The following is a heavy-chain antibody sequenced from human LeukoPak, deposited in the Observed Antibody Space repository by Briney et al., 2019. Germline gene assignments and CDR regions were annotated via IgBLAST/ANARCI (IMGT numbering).Heavy chain of an antibody. Sequence: PSQTLSLTCTVSGGSLSPYYWSWIRQSPGKGLEWIGYISYSGSTNSHPSLKSRVTISVDTSKNQSSLKLSSVTAADTAVYYCARASMVRGVIPYYYYYMDVWGKGTTVTVSS. V-gene: IGHV4-59*01. D-gene: IGHD3-10*01. CDR2: ISYSGST. J-gene: IGHJ6*03. CDR3: ARASMVRGVIPYYYYYMDV. CDR1: GGSLSPYY.